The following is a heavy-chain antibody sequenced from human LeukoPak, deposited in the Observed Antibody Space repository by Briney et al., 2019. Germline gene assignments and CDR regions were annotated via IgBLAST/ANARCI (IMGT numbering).Heavy chain of an antibody. CDR1: VGSISSYY. CDR2: IYYSGST. CDR3: ARASSWYNFDY. Sequence: AETLSLTCTVSVGSISSYYWSWIRQPPGKGLEWIGYIYYSGSTNYNPSLKSRVTISVDTSKNQFSLKLSSVTAADTAVYYCARASSWYNFDYWGQGTLVTVSS. D-gene: IGHD6-13*01. J-gene: IGHJ4*02. V-gene: IGHV4-59*01.